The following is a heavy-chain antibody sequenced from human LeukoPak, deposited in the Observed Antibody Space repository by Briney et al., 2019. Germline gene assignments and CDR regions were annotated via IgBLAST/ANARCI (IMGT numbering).Heavy chain of an antibody. CDR3: ARVLDAYFDY. D-gene: IGHD1-1*01. V-gene: IGHV3-33*01. CDR1: GFTSSSYG. Sequence: GGSLRLSCAASGFTSSSYGLHWVRQAPGKGLEWGAVIWYDGSNKYYADSVKGRFTISRDNSKNTLYLQMNSLRAEDTAVYYCARVLDAYFDYWGQGTLVTVSS. CDR2: IWYDGSNK. J-gene: IGHJ4*02.